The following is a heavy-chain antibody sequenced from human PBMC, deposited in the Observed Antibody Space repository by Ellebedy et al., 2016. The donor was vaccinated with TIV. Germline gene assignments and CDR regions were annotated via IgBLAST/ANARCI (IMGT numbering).Heavy chain of an antibody. CDR3: ARAAGIAVAKRGWFDP. Sequence: SQTLSLTCAISGDSVSSDRVAWNWIRQSPSRGLEWLGRTYYRSKWYSDYAVSVKSRIIVTPDTSKNQFSLQLNSVTPEDTAVYYCARAAGIAVAKRGWFDPWGQGILVTVSS. CDR1: GDSVSSDRVA. V-gene: IGHV6-1*01. D-gene: IGHD6-19*01. J-gene: IGHJ5*02. CDR2: TYYRSKWYS.